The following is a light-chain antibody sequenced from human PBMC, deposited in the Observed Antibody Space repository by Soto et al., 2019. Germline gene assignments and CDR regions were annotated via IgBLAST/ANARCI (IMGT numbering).Light chain of an antibody. CDR2: AAC. Sequence: DIQMTQSPSSLSASVGDRVTITCRASQSISSYLNWYQQKPGKAPKLLIYAACSLQSGVPSSFRGSGSGTDFTLTISRLQPEDFATYYCQQGYSTLTFVPGTKVDIK. CDR3: QQGYSTLT. V-gene: IGKV1-39*01. J-gene: IGKJ3*01. CDR1: QSISSY.